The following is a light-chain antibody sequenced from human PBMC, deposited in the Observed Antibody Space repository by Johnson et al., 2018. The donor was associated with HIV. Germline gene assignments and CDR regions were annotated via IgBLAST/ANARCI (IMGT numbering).Light chain of an antibody. V-gene: IGLV1-51*02. CDR2: ENN. Sequence: QSVLTQPPSVSAAPGQKVTISCYGSSSNIGNNYVSWYQQLPGTAPKLLIYENNKRPSGIPDRFSGSKSGTSATLGITGLQTGDEADYYCGTWDSSLTTSYVFGTGTKVIVV. CDR1: SSNIGNNY. CDR3: GTWDSSLTTSYV. J-gene: IGLJ1*01.